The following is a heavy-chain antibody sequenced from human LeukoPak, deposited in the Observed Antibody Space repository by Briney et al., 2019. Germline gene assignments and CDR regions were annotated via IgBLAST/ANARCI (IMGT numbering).Heavy chain of an antibody. D-gene: IGHD3-16*01. J-gene: IGHJ4*02. V-gene: IGHV3-74*01. CDR1: GFTLSNSW. CDR3: ARDQGGPRDY. CDR2: INPDGSST. Sequence: GGSLRLSCAASGFTLSNSWMHWVRQAPGKGLVWVSRINPDGSSTRYADSVKGRFTISRDNAKNTLYLQMNSLRAEDTAVYYCARDQGGPRDYWGQGSLVTVSS.